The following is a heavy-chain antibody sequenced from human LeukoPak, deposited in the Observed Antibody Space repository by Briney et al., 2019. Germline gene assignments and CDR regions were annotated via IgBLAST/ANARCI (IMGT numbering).Heavy chain of an antibody. V-gene: IGHV4-34*01. Sequence: PSETLSLTCAVYGGSFSGYYWSWIRQPPGKGLEWIGEINHSGSTNYNPSLKSRVTISVDTSKNQFSLNLSSMTAADTAVYYCARRHSSGWYPFDYWGQGALVTVSS. CDR1: GGSFSGYY. CDR2: INHSGST. J-gene: IGHJ4*02. D-gene: IGHD6-19*01. CDR3: ARRHSSGWYPFDY.